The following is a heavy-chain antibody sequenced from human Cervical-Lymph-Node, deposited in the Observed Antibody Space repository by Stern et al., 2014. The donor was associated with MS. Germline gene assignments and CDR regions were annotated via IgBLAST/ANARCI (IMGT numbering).Heavy chain of an antibody. CDR1: GGTFSSYA. J-gene: IGHJ4*02. Sequence: VQLGESGAEVKKPGSSVKVSCKVSGGTFSSYAINWVRQAPGQGTEWTGGIIPIFGTANYAQKFQGRVTITADESTSTAYMELSSLRSEDTAVYYCARDSRHYDASYYFDSWGQGTLVTVSS. CDR2: IIPIFGTA. D-gene: IGHD3-16*01. CDR3: ARDSRHYDASYYFDS. V-gene: IGHV1-69*01.